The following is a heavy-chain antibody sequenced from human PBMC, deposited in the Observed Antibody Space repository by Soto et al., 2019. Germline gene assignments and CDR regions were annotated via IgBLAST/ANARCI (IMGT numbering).Heavy chain of an antibody. CDR2: IYATGTT. D-gene: IGHD2-15*01. J-gene: IGHJ4*02. CDR1: GASISGYY. CDR3: TKYRRTDAEGYSFDY. Sequence: SETLSLTCTVSGASISGYYWSWIRKSAGKGLEWIGRIYATGTTNYNPSLKSRVTMSVDSAKNQFSLQLSSVTAADTAVYFCTKYRRTDAEGYSFDYWGQGALVTVSS. V-gene: IGHV4-4*07.